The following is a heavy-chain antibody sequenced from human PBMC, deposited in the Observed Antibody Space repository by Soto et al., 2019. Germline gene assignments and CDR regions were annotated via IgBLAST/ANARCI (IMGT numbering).Heavy chain of an antibody. Sequence: GGSLTLSCAASGFIFSSYAMTWVRQGPGKGLEWISGISGNGGTTYYADSVKGRFIISRDNSKNTLFLQMNSLRAEDSAIYYCAKRFTYSSGLDGFDIWGQGTMVTVSS. CDR2: ISGNGGTT. D-gene: IGHD6-19*01. V-gene: IGHV3-23*01. CDR3: AKRFTYSSGLDGFDI. J-gene: IGHJ3*02. CDR1: GFIFSSYA.